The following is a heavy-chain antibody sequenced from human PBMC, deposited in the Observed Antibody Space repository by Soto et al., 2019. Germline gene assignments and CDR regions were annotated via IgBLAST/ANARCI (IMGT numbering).Heavy chain of an antibody. CDR2: IIPIFGTA. J-gene: IGHJ4*02. Sequence: SVKVSCKASGGTFSSYAISWVRQAPGQGLEWMGGIIPIFGTANYAQKFQGRVTITADESTSTAYMELSSLRSEDTAVYYCARGLNYYDSSGYPYWGQGXLVTVSS. D-gene: IGHD3-22*01. CDR3: ARGLNYYDSSGYPY. V-gene: IGHV1-69*13. CDR1: GGTFSSYA.